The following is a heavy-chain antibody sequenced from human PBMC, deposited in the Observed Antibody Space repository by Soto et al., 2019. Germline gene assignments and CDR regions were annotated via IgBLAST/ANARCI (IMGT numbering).Heavy chain of an antibody. CDR2: ISYDGSNK. CDR1: GFTFSSYG. Sequence: GSLRLSCAASGFTFSSYGMHWVRQAPGKGLEWVAVISYDGSNKYYADSVKGRFTISRDNSKNTLYLQMNSLRAEDTAVYYCAKDLCEGSTSCYYYYGMDVWGQGTTVTVSS. D-gene: IGHD2-2*01. CDR3: AKDLCEGSTSCYYYYGMDV. V-gene: IGHV3-30*18. J-gene: IGHJ6*02.